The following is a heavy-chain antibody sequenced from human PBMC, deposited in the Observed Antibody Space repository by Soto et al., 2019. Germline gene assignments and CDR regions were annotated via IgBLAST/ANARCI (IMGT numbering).Heavy chain of an antibody. CDR1: GGSFSGYY. V-gene: IGHV4-34*01. J-gene: IGHJ6*02. Sequence: QVQLQQWGAGLLKPSETLSLTCAVYGGSFSGYYWSWIRQPPGKGLEWIGEINHSGSTNYNPSLKRRVTISVDTSKNQFSLKLSSVTAADTAVYYCARGKGLYYYYYGMDVWGQGTTVTVSS. CDR3: ARGKGLYYYYYGMDV. CDR2: INHSGST.